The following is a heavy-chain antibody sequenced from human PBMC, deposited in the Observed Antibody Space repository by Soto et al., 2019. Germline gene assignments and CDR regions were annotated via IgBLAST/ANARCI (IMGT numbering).Heavy chain of an antibody. J-gene: IGHJ6*02. CDR3: ARDQVDSSGYCDYYYYGMAV. Sequence: SQTISLTCAISGDSVSSNIAAWNWIRQSPSRGLEWLGRTYYRSKWYNDYAVSVKSRITINPDTSKNQFSLQLNSVTPEDTAVYYCARDQVDSSGYCDYYYYGMAVWGQGTTVTVSS. CDR2: TYYRSKWYN. D-gene: IGHD3-22*01. V-gene: IGHV6-1*01. CDR1: GDSVSSNIAA.